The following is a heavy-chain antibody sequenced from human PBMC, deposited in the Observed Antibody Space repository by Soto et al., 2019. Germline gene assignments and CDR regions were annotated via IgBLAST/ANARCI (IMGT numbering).Heavy chain of an antibody. D-gene: IGHD3-10*01. V-gene: IGHV4-59*01. CDR2: IYYSGST. Sequence: ETLSLTFTVCGRSISSYYWSWIRQPPGKGLEWIGYIYYSGSTNYNPSLKSRVTISVDTSKNQFSLKLSSVTAADTAVYYCARGFYGSGIWSGYHYYYYGMDVWGQGTTVTVSS. CDR1: GRSISSYY. J-gene: IGHJ6*02. CDR3: ARGFYGSGIWSGYHYYYYGMDV.